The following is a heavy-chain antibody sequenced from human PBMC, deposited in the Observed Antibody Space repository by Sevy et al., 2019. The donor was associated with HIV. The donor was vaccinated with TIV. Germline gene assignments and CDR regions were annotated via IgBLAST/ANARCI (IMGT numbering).Heavy chain of an antibody. V-gene: IGHV3-66*01. CDR1: TFSVTDNY. CDR2: IYSGRST. Sequence: GGSLRLSCAASTFSVTDNYMSWVRQAPGKGLEWVSTIYSGRSTFYADSGKGRFTISRDNYKNTLYLQMNSRRAEDTAVYYCARDRYYDASGYYYYYYGLYVWGQGTTVTVSS. CDR3: ARDRYYDASGYYYYYYGLYV. D-gene: IGHD3-22*01. J-gene: IGHJ6*02.